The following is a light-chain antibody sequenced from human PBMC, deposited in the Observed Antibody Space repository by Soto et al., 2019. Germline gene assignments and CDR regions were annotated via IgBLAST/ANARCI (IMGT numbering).Light chain of an antibody. J-gene: IGLJ2*01. CDR2: DVS. CDR3: SSYTTSSLVI. CDR1: SSDVGGYNY. Sequence: QSVLVQPASVSGSPGQSITISCTGTSSDVGGYNYVSWYQQHPDKAPKLMIYDVSNRPSGVSSRFSGSKSGNTASLTISGLQAEDEADYYCSSYTTSSLVIFGGGTKLTVL. V-gene: IGLV2-14*01.